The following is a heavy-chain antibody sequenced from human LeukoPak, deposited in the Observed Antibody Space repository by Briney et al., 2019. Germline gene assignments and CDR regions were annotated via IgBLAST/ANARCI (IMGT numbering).Heavy chain of an antibody. CDR3: ASLGSSVSFYGMDV. CDR1: GGSISSGGYY. D-gene: IGHD2-15*01. Sequence: SETLSLTCTVSGGSISSGGYYWSWIRQPPGKGLEWIGEINHSGSTNYNPSLKSRVTISVDTSKNQFSLKLSSVTAADTAVYYCASLGSSVSFYGMDVWGQGTTVTVSS. CDR2: INHSGST. J-gene: IGHJ6*02. V-gene: IGHV4-39*07.